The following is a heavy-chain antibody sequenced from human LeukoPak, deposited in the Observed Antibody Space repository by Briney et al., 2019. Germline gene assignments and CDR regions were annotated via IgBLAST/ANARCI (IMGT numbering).Heavy chain of an antibody. Sequence: PSETLSLTCTVSGYSFSPGYYWGWVRQPPGKGLESIGRIYHSGLTHYDPSLKSRVSLSIDTSKNQFSLKLISVTAADTAVYYCARGQGATVPQVGKNWFDPWGQGTRVIVSS. J-gene: IGHJ5*02. CDR1: GYSFSPGYY. CDR2: IYHSGLT. CDR3: ARGQGATVPQVGKNWFDP. D-gene: IGHD1-26*01. V-gene: IGHV4-38-2*02.